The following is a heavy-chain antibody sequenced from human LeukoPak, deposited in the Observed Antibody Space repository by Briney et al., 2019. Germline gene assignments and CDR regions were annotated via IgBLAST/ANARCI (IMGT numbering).Heavy chain of an antibody. CDR3: ARDVPHNWFDT. CDR1: GFTFSTYW. J-gene: IGHJ5*02. Sequence: HSGGSLRLSCAASGFTFSTYWMSWVRQAPGKGLEWVANIEQDGSEKYYVDSVRGRFTISRDNAKNSLYLQMNSLRADDTAVYYCARDVPHNWFDTWGQGTLVTVSS. CDR2: IEQDGSEK. V-gene: IGHV3-7*01.